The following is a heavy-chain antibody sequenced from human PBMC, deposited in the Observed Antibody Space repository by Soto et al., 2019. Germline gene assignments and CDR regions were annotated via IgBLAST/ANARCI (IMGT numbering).Heavy chain of an antibody. CDR1: GGTFSSYA. D-gene: IGHD3-22*01. CDR3: AGHSSGVPCYYYGMDV. J-gene: IGHJ6*02. Sequence: QVQLVQSGAEVKKPGSSVKVSCKASGGTFSSYAISWVRQAPGQGLEWMGGIIPIFDTADYAQKLQGRVTITADESTNTAYMELSSLRSEDTAVYYCAGHSSGVPCYYYGMDVWGQGTTVTVSS. CDR2: IIPIFDTA. V-gene: IGHV1-69*12.